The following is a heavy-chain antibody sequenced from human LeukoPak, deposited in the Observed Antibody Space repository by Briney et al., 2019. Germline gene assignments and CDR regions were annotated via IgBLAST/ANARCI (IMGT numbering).Heavy chain of an antibody. CDR1: GGTISSNSYY. D-gene: IGHD6-19*01. V-gene: IGHV4-39*01. CDR2: IYHSGSP. J-gene: IGHJ4*01. CDR3: GRWQWLVMDYFDS. Sequence: LSETLSLTCTVSGGTISSNSYYWDWVRQPPRKGLEWIGSIYHSGSPYYNPSITRRTTLSVDTSRNQFSLKLSSGTVADTAVYYCGRWQWLVMDYFDSWGQGTLVFVSS.